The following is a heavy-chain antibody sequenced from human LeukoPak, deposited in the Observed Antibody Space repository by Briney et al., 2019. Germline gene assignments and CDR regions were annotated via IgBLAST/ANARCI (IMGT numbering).Heavy chain of an antibody. V-gene: IGHV4-59*01. J-gene: IGHJ5*02. CDR2: IYYSGST. CDR3: ARGRGWFDP. CDR1: GGSISSYY. Sequence: SETLSLTCTVSGGSISSYYWSWIRQPPGKGLEWIGYIYYSGSTNYNPSLKSRVNISVDTSKNQFSLKLSSVTAADTALYYCARGRGWFDPWGQGTLVIVSS. D-gene: IGHD3-10*01.